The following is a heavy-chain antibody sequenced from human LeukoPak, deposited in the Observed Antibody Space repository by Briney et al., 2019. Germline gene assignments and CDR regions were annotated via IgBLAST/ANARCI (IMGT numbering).Heavy chain of an antibody. CDR1: GFTFSSYW. Sequence: PGGSLRPSCAASGFTFSSYWMSWVRQAPGKGLEWVANIKQDGSEKYYVDSVKGRFTISRDSAKNSLYLQMNSLRAEDTAVYYCARVAIGWYMDVWGKGTTVTVSS. CDR3: ARVAIGWYMDV. V-gene: IGHV3-7*01. CDR2: IKQDGSEK. J-gene: IGHJ6*03.